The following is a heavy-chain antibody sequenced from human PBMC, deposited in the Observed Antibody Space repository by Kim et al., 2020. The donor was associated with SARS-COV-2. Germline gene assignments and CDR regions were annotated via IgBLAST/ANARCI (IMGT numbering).Heavy chain of an antibody. CDR1: GGSISSSSYY. V-gene: IGHV4-39*07. D-gene: IGHD3-16*02. Sequence: SETLSLTCTVSGGSISSSSYYWGWIRQPPGKGLEWIGSIYYSGSTYYNPSLKSRVTISVDTSKNQFSLKLSSVTAADTAVYYCAAGSDDYVWGSYRYTRPLFDYWGQGTLVTVSS. J-gene: IGHJ4*02. CDR2: IYYSGST. CDR3: AAGSDDYVWGSYRYTRPLFDY.